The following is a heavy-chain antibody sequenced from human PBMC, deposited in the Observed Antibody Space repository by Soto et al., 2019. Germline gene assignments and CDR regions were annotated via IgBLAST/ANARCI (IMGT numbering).Heavy chain of an antibody. CDR3: LVASAAY. CDR2: ITSNGGST. CDR1: GFTLSSYV. Sequence: RSLRLPCSASGFTLSSYVMNWVRQAPGKGLEYVSGITSNGGSTFYADSVKGRFIISRDNSQNTVYLQMSSLTTADTAVYYCLVASAAYWGQGP. J-gene: IGHJ4*02. V-gene: IGHV3-64D*06. D-gene: IGHD6-13*01.